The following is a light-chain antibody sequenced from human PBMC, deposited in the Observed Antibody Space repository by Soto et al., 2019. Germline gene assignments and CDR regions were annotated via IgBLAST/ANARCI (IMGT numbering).Light chain of an antibody. CDR3: QQSYSTLGT. CDR2: AGT. V-gene: IGKV1-39*01. J-gene: IGKJ1*01. Sequence: DIQMTQSPSSLSASVGDRVTLTCRASHSISGYLNWYQQKPGKAPKLLIYAGTTLQSGVPSRFSGSGSGTDFTLTISSLQPEDFAIYYCQQSYSTLGTFGPGTNVEIK. CDR1: HSISGY.